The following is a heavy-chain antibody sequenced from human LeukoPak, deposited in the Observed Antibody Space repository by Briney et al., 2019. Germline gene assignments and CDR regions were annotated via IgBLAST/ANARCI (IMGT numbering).Heavy chain of an antibody. Sequence: GGSLRLSCAASGFTFSSYGMHWVRQAPGKGLEWVAFIRYDGSNKYYADSVKGRFTISRDNSKNTLYPQMNSLRAEDTAVYYCAKDLRVVITSSGDYWGQGTLVTVSS. CDR1: GFTFSSYG. J-gene: IGHJ4*02. V-gene: IGHV3-30*02. CDR3: AKDLRVVITSSGDY. CDR2: IRYDGSNK. D-gene: IGHD3-22*01.